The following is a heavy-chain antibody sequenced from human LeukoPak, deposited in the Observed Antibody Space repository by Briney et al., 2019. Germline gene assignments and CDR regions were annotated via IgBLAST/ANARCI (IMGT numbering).Heavy chain of an antibody. Sequence: GGSLRLSCAAAGFTFSSYWMSWVRQAPGKGLEWVANIKQDGSEKYYVDSGKGRFTISRDNAKNSLYLQMNSLRAEDTAVYYCARYSYGDSPYYYYYYYYMDVWGKGTTVTVSS. CDR2: IKQDGSEK. V-gene: IGHV3-7*01. CDR1: GFTFSSYW. J-gene: IGHJ6*03. D-gene: IGHD4-17*01. CDR3: ARYSYGDSPYYYYYYYYMDV.